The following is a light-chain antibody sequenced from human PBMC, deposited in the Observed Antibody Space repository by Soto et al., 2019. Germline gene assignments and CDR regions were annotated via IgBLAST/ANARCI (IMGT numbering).Light chain of an antibody. CDR3: QHYDNRPPLFT. V-gene: IGKV1-33*01. CDR2: DAS. J-gene: IGKJ3*01. CDR1: QDISNS. Sequence: DIQMTQSPSSLSASVGDRVTITCQASQDISNSLNWYQLKPGKAPKLLIYDASSLETGVPSRFSGSGSGTDFTFTISSLQPEDIATYDCQHYDNRPPLFTFGPGTKVNIK.